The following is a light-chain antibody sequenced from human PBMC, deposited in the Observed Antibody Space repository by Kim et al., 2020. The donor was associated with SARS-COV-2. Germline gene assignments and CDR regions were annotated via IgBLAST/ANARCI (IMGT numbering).Light chain of an antibody. CDR2: EVS. J-gene: IGLJ1*01. V-gene: IGLV2-8*01. CDR1: SSDVGGYNY. CDR3: SSYAGSNNYV. Sequence: GQSVTISCTGTSSDVGGYNYVSWYQQHPGKAPKLMIYEVSKRPSRVPDRFSGSKSGNTASLTVSGLQAEDEADYYCSSYAGSNNYVFGTGTKVTVL.